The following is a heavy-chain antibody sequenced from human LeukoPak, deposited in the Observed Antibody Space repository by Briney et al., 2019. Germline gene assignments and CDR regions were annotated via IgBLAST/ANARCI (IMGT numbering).Heavy chain of an antibody. D-gene: IGHD5-12*01. J-gene: IGHJ4*02. V-gene: IGHV3-20*04. CDR1: GFTFSSYD. Sequence: GGSLRLSCAPSGFTFSSYDMHWVRQAPGKGLEWVSSINWNGGSTGYADSVKGRFTISRDNAKNSLYLQMSSLRAEDTALYYCAREVDSYLPKYYFDYWGQGTLVTVSS. CDR3: AREVDSYLPKYYFDY. CDR2: INWNGGST.